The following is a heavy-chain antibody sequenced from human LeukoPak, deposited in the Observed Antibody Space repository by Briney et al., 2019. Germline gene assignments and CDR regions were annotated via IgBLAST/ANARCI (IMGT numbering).Heavy chain of an antibody. CDR1: GGSFSGYC. J-gene: IGHJ5*02. Sequence: PSETLSLTCAVYGGSFSGYCWSWIRQPPGKGLEWIGEINHSGSTNYNPSLKSRVTISVDTSKNQFSLKLSSVTAADTAVYYCARGGNDYVWGSYRYTPYNWFDPWGQGTLVTVSS. D-gene: IGHD3-16*02. CDR2: INHSGST. V-gene: IGHV4-34*01. CDR3: ARGGNDYVWGSYRYTPYNWFDP.